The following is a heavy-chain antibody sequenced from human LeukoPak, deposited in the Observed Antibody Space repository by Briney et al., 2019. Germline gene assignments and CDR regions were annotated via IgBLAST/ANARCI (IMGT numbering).Heavy chain of an antibody. CDR3: ARTVVPAASWFDP. CDR2: IYPGDSDT. J-gene: IGHJ5*02. D-gene: IGHD2-2*01. Sequence: GESLKISCKGSGYSFTSYWIGWVRQMPGKGLEWMGIIYPGDSDTRYSPSFQGQVTISADKTISTAYLQWSSLKASDTAMYYCARTVVPAASWFDPWGQGTLVTVSS. V-gene: IGHV5-51*01. CDR1: GYSFTSYW.